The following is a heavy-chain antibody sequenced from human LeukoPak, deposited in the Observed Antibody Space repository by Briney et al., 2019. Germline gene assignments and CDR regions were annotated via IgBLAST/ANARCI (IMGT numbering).Heavy chain of an antibody. CDR3: VIRGSTVVTPGYFDY. Sequence: GASVKVSCKASGGTFSSYAISWVRQAPGQGLEWMGGITPIFGTANYAQKFQGRVTITADESTSTAYMELSSLRSEDTAVYYCVIRGSTVVTPGYFDYWGQGTLVTVSS. CDR1: GGTFSSYA. V-gene: IGHV1-69*13. J-gene: IGHJ4*02. CDR2: ITPIFGTA. D-gene: IGHD4-23*01.